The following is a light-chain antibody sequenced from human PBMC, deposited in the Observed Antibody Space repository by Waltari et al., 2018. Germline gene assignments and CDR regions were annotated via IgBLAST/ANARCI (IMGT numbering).Light chain of an antibody. J-gene: IGLJ1*01. Sequence: QSALTQPASVSGSPGQSITISCTGTSSDVGGYNYVSWYQQHPGKAPNLMIYEVSNRPSGVSKRFSCSKSGNTASLTISGLQAEDEADYYCSSYTSSSTLVFGTGTKVTVL. CDR3: SSYTSSSTLV. CDR2: EVS. V-gene: IGLV2-14*01. CDR1: SSDVGGYNY.